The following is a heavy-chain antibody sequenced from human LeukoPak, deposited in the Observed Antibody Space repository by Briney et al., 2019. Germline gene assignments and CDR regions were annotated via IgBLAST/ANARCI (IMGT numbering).Heavy chain of an antibody. J-gene: IGHJ4*02. Sequence: PGGSLRLSCSASGFTFSSYSMDWVRQAPGKGPEYVSDINNNGGSTQYADSVKGRFTISRDNSKNTLYLQMNSLRAEDTAVYYCARSESSARGSDYWGQGTLVTVSS. CDR1: GFTFSSYS. CDR3: ARSESSARGSDY. CDR2: INNNGGST. V-gene: IGHV3-64*04. D-gene: IGHD6-25*01.